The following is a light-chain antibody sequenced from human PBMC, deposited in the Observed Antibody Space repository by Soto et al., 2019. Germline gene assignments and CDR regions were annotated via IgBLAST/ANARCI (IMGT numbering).Light chain of an antibody. CDR1: NIGSKS. J-gene: IGLJ2*01. Sequence: SYELTQPPSVSVAPGQTATVTCGADNIGSKSVHGYQKKAGQAPLLVVFADSDRPPGIPARFSAFNSGNTATLTISMVEDGDEADYYCHVWDISAEQVVFGGGTKLTVL. CDR3: HVWDISAEQVV. V-gene: IGLV3-21*02. CDR2: ADS.